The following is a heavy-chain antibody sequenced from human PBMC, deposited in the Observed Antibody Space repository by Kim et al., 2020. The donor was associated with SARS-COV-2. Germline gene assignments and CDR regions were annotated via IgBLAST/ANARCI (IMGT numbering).Heavy chain of an antibody. CDR2: IYDTGNT. Sequence: SETLSLTCTVSGGSMSTYYWSWIRQPPGKGLEWIGYIYDTGNTKHNPSLKSRVTISVDTSKNQFSLMLNSVAAADTAVYYCAREARGYNYGYPVYYGLYVCGQGTTVTVSS. J-gene: IGHJ6*02. CDR1: GGSMSTYY. CDR3: AREARGYNYGYPVYYGLYV. D-gene: IGHD5-18*01. V-gene: IGHV4-59*01.